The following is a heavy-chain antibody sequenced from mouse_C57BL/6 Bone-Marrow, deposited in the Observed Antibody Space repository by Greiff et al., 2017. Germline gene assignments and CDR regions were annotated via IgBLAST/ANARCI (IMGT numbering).Heavy chain of an antibody. D-gene: IGHD2-5*01. V-gene: IGHV1-55*01. CDR3: ARPYYSNYWYFDV. J-gene: IGHJ1*03. CDR1: GYPFTSYW. Sequence: QVQLQQPGAELVKPGASVKMSCKASGYPFTSYWITWVKQRPGQGLGWIGDIYPGSGSTNSNEKFKSKATLAVDTSSSTAYMQLSNQTSEDSAVYDCARPYYSNYWYFDVWGTGTTVTVSS. CDR2: IYPGSGST.